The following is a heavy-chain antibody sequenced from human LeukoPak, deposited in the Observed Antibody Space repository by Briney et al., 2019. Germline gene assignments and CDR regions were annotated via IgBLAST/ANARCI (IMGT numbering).Heavy chain of an antibody. CDR2: IYTSGST. CDR1: GASISSYY. CDR3: ARALVPYYDILTGYYKHPIDAFDI. Sequence: SLTCTVSGASISSYYWSWIRQPAGEGLEWIGRIYTSGSTNYNPSLKSRGTMSVDKCKNQFSLKLISVTAADTAVYYCARALVPYYDILTGYYKHPIDAFDIWGQGTMVTVSS. V-gene: IGHV4-4*07. D-gene: IGHD3-9*01. J-gene: IGHJ3*02.